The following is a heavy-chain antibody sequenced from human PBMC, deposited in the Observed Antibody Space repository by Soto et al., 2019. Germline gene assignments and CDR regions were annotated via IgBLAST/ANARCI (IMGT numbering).Heavy chain of an antibody. Sequence: QVQLVQSGTEVKKPGASVNVSCKAFGYTFTSYGFSWVRQAPGQGLEWLGWISASNGDTQYAQTMKGRLTVTTDTSTTTVHMELRSLTPADTAVYYCAREAGWQRMVPYDWGQGTLVTVS. D-gene: IGHD6-25*01. CDR3: AREAGWQRMVPYD. CDR1: GYTFTSYG. J-gene: IGHJ4*02. V-gene: IGHV1-18*04. CDR2: ISASNGDT.